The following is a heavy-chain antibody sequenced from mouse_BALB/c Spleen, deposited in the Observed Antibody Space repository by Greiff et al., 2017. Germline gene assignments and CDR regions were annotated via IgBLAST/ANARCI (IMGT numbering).Heavy chain of an antibody. J-gene: IGHJ4*01. Sequence: EVQRVESGPGLVKPSQSLSLTCTVTGYSITSDYAWNWIRQFPGNKLEWMGYISYSGSTSYNPSLKSRISITRDTSKNQFFLQLNSVTTEDTATYYCAGGSSPHYYAMDYWGQGTSVTVSS. CDR2: ISYSGST. CDR1: GYSITSDYA. D-gene: IGHD1-1*01. V-gene: IGHV3-2*02. CDR3: AGGSSPHYYAMDY.